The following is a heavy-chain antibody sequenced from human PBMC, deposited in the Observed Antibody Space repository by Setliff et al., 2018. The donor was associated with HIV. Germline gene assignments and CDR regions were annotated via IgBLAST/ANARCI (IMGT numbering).Heavy chain of an antibody. CDR2: ISSTGTYI. V-gene: IGHV3-21*01. D-gene: IGHD3-22*01. Sequence: AGGSLRLSCVVSGFTFGNYAMNWVRQAPGKGLEWVSSISSTGTYIYYADSMKGRFTISRDNAKNSLYLQMNSLRAEDTAVYYCARGWGYYDSSGWDNWGQGTLVTVSS. CDR3: ARGWGYYDSSGWDN. CDR1: GFTFGNYA. J-gene: IGHJ4*02.